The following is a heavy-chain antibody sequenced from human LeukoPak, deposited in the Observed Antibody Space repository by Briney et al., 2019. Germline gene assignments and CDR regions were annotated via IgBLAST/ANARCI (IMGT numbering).Heavy chain of an antibody. V-gene: IGHV4-61*02. J-gene: IGHJ4*02. CDR2: IYTSGST. CDR3: ARDRSIVGALDY. D-gene: IGHD1-26*01. Sequence: SETLSLTCTVSGGSISSGSYYWSWIRQPAGKGLEWIGRIYTSGSTNYNPSLKSRVTISVDTSKNQFSLKLSSVTAADTAVYYCARDRSIVGALDYWGQGTLVTVSS. CDR1: GGSISSGSYY.